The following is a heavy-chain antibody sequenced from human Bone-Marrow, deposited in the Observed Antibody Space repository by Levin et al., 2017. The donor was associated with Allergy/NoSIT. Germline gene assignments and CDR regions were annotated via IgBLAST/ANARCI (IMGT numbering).Heavy chain of an antibody. Sequence: GGSLRLSCAASGFNFSHYGMTWVRQAPGKGLEWVSAISTTGDTKYYADSIKGRFTISRDNAKSSLHLQMNSLRAEDTAVYYCASPGYHLLQWGQGTLVTVSS. D-gene: IGHD2-2*01. CDR2: ISTTGDTK. CDR3: ASPGYHLLQ. J-gene: IGHJ4*02. CDR1: GFNFSHYG. V-gene: IGHV3-21*01.